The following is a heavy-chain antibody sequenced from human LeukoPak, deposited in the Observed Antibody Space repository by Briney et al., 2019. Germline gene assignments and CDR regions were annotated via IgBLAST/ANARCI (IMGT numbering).Heavy chain of an antibody. J-gene: IGHJ4*02. CDR1: GYSFTIYW. Sequence: GEPLKISCMGSGYSFTIYWISWVRQMPGKGLEWMGRIDPSDSYTNSSPSFQGHVTISADKSISTAYLQWSSLKASDTAMYYCARRTNLEVTPYDYWGQGTLVTVSS. CDR2: IDPSDSYT. CDR3: ARRTNLEVTPYDY. V-gene: IGHV5-10-1*01. D-gene: IGHD2-8*01.